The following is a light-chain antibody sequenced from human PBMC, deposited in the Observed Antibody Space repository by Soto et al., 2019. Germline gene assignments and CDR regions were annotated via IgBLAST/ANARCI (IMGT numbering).Light chain of an antibody. CDR3: QQYNNWPPT. CDR2: GAS. V-gene: IGKV3-15*01. CDR1: QSVSRN. Sequence: EIVMTQSPATLSVSPGERAPLSCRASQSVSRNLAWYQQKPGQAPRLLIYGASTRATGIPARFSGSGSGTEFTLTISSLQSEDFAFYYCQQYNNWPPTFGGGTKVEIK. J-gene: IGKJ4*01.